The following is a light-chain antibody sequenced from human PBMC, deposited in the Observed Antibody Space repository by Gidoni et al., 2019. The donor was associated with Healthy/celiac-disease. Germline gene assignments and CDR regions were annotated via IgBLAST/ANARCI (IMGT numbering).Light chain of an antibody. Sequence: EIVLTQSPATLSLSPGERATLSCRASQGVSSYLAWYQQKPGQAPRLLIYDASNRATGIPARFSGSGPGTDCALTISSLEPEDFAVYCCQQRSNCLTFGGGTKVEIK. CDR2: DAS. CDR1: QGVSSY. CDR3: QQRSNCLT. J-gene: IGKJ4*01. V-gene: IGKV3D-11*01.